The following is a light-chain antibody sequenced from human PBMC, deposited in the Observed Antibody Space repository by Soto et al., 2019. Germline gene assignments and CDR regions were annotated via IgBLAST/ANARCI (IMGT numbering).Light chain of an antibody. CDR1: SSDVGRYDY. J-gene: IGLJ1*01. Sequence: QSALTQPPSASGSPGESVTVSCTGASSDVGRYDYVSWYQQHPGKAPKLILSEVSRRPSGVPERYSGSKSGNTASLTVSGLQADDEAHYYCSSYAGSNNFVFGTGTKVTVL. CDR2: EVS. V-gene: IGLV2-8*01. CDR3: SSYAGSNNFV.